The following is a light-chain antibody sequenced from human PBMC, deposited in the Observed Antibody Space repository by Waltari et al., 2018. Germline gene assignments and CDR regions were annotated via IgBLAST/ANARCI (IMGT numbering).Light chain of an antibody. V-gene: IGLV2-8*01. CDR1: SSDVGGYNY. CDR3: SSYAGSDNFVV. J-gene: IGLJ2*01. CDR2: EVS. Sequence: QSALTQPPSASGSPGQSVTISCTGTSSDVGGYNYVPWYQQHPDKAPKPMIYEVSKRPSGVPDRFSGSKSDNTASLTVSGLQAEDEADYYCSSYAGSDNFVVFGGGTKLTVL.